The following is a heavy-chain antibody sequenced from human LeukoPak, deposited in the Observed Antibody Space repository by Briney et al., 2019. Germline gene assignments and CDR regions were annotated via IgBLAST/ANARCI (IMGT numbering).Heavy chain of an antibody. V-gene: IGHV6-1*01. J-gene: IGHJ6*02. D-gene: IGHD6-13*01. CDR1: GDRVSSNSAA. CDR2: TYYRSKWYN. CDR3: ARANRYSSSWDALYYYYGMDV. Sequence: SQTLSLTCAISGDRVSSNSAAWNWIRQSPSRGLEWLGRTYYRSKWYNDYAVSVKSRITINPDTSKNQFSLQLNSVTPEDTAVYYCARANRYSSSWDALYYYYGMDVWGQGTTVTVSS.